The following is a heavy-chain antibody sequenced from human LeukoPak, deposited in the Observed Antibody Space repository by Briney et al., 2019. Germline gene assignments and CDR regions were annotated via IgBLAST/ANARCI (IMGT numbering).Heavy chain of an antibody. CDR1: RFSFTYSW. V-gene: IGHV3-21*01. D-gene: IGHD3-10*01. CDR2: ISSSSSYI. J-gene: IGHJ6*03. Sequence: GGSLRLSCAASRFSFTYSWMNWVRQAPGKGLEWVSSISSSSSYIYYADSVKGRFTISGDNAKNSLYLQMSSLRAEDTAVYYCASVTIGYYYMDVWGKGTTVTVSS. CDR3: ASVTIGYYYMDV.